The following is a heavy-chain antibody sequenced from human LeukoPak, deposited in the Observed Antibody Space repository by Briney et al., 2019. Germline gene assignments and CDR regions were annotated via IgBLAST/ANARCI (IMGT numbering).Heavy chain of an antibody. CDR3: ARDSRGSRRGSFDM. D-gene: IGHD4-11*01. CDR1: GGSFSGYY. V-gene: IGHV4-34*01. J-gene: IGHJ3*02. Sequence: SETLSLTCAVYGGSFSGYYWSWIRQPPGKGLEWIGEINHSGSTNYNPSLKSRVTISVDTSKNQFSLKLSSVTAADTAFYYCARDSRGSRRGSFDMWGQGTMVTVSS. CDR2: INHSGST.